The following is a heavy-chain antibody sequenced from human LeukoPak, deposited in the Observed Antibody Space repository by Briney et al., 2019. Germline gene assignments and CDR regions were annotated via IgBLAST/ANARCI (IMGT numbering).Heavy chain of an antibody. D-gene: IGHD3-10*01. J-gene: IGHJ4*02. CDR3: ARGLINPYYFDY. CDR1: GGSISSGDYY. Sequence: SETLSLTCTVSGGSISSGDYYWSWIRQPPGKGLEWIGYIYYSGSTNYNPSLKSRVTISVDTSKNQFSLKLSSVTAADTAVYYCARGLINPYYFDYWGQGTLVTVSS. V-gene: IGHV4-61*08. CDR2: IYYSGST.